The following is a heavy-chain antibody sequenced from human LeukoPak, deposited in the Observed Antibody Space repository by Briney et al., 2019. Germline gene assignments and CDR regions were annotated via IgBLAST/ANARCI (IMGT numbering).Heavy chain of an antibody. CDR2: INPSGGST. V-gene: IGHV1-46*01. D-gene: IGHD6-13*01. CDR1: GYTFTSYY. J-gene: IGHJ5*02. Sequence: ASVKVSCKASGYTFTSYYMHWVRQAPGQGLGGMGIINPSGGSTSYAQKFQGRVTMTRDMSTSTVYMELSSLRSEDTAVYYCASSRVSSSSFSWFDPWGQGTLVTVSS. CDR3: ASSRVSSSSFSWFDP.